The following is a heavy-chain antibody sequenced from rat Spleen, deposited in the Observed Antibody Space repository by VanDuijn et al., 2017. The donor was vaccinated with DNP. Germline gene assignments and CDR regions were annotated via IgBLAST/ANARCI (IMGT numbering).Heavy chain of an antibody. J-gene: IGHJ4*01. CDR3: ARDLIIRDTTSAMDA. Sequence: QVRLRESGPGLVQPSHTLSLTCTVSGFSLTSYAVSWVRQAPGKGLEWMGIIWGDGSTNYNSALKSRLSISRDTSKSQVLLKMNSLQIEDTAMYSCARDLIIRDTTSAMDAWGQGTSVTVSS. V-gene: IGHV2-15*01. D-gene: IGHD4-3*01. CDR1: GFSLTSYA. CDR2: IWGDGST.